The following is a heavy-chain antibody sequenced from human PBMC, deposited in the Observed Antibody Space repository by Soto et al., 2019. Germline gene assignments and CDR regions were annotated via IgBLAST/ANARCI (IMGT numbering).Heavy chain of an antibody. Sequence: SETLSLTCSVSGASIGSYYWSWIRQPPGKGLEWIAYIYDSANTKYNPSIKSRVTVTGDTSKKQLSLNLSSVTAADTAVYYCVRGGRLMVHASMAPGYYLDVWGKGTTVTVS. J-gene: IGHJ6*03. D-gene: IGHD2-8*01. V-gene: IGHV4-59*01. CDR3: VRGGRLMVHASMAPGYYLDV. CDR2: IYDSANT. CDR1: GASIGSYY.